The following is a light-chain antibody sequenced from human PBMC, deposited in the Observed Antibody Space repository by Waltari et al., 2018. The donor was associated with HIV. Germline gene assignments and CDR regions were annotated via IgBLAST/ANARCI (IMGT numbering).Light chain of an antibody. CDR1: QSVSSSY. CDR3: QQYGASPFS. V-gene: IGKV3-20*01. CDR2: GAS. J-gene: IGKJ4*01. Sequence: EIVLTQSPGTLSLSPGERATLSCRASQSVSSSYLAWYQQKPGQAPRRLIYGASKRATGIPDRFSGSGSGTEFTLTISRLEPEDFAVFYCQQYGASPFSFGGGTKVEIK.